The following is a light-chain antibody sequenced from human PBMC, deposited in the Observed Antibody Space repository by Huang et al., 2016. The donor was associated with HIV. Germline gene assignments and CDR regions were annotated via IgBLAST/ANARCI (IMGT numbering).Light chain of an antibody. J-gene: IGKJ3*01. CDR1: QSVSSY. CDR3: QQRSNWPSLFT. CDR2: DAS. V-gene: IGKV3-11*01. Sequence: EIVLTQSPATLSLSPGERATLSCRASQSVSSYLAWHQQKPGQAPRLLIYDASNRATGIPGRFSGRGSGTDFTLTISGLEPEDFAVYYCQQRSNWPSLFTFGPGTKVDIK.